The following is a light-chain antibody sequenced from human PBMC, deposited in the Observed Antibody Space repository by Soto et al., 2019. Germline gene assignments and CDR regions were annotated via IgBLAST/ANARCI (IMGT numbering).Light chain of an antibody. CDR2: KVS. CDR3: CSYAGSYTWV. CDR1: SSDVGGYNY. Sequence: QSALTQPASVSGSPGQSIAIPCTGTSSDVGGYNYVSWYQQHPGRAPKLVIYKVSDRPSGVSSRFSASKSGNTASLTISGLQAEDEADYYCCSYAGSYTWVFGGGTKVTVL. J-gene: IGLJ3*02. V-gene: IGLV2-14*01.